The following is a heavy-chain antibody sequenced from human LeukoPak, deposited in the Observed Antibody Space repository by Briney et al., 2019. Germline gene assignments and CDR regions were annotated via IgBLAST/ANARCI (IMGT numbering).Heavy chain of an antibody. CDR3: ASGPLRFLEWTYPPDY. Sequence: ASVKVPCKASGYTFTSYYMHWVRQAPGQGLEWMGIINPSGGSTSYAQKFQGRVTMTRDMPTSTVYMELSSLRSEDTAVYYCASGPLRFLEWTYPPDYWGQGTLVTVSS. D-gene: IGHD3-3*01. CDR2: INPSGGST. CDR1: GYTFTSYY. V-gene: IGHV1-46*01. J-gene: IGHJ4*02.